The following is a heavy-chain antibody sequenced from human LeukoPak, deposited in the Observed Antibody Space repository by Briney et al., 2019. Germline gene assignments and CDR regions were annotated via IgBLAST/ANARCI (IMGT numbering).Heavy chain of an antibody. CDR3: ARSLAAAGPNWFDP. D-gene: IGHD6-13*01. Sequence: GGSLRLSCAASEFTFSSYAMSWVRQAPGKGLEWVSAISGSGGSTYYADSVKGRFTISRDNSKNTLYLQMNSLRAEDTAVYYCARSLAAAGPNWFDPWGQGTLVTVSS. CDR2: ISGSGGST. V-gene: IGHV3-23*01. J-gene: IGHJ5*02. CDR1: EFTFSSYA.